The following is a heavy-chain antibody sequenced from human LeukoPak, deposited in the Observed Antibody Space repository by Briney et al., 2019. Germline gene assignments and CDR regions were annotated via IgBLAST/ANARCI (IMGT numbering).Heavy chain of an antibody. Sequence: PGGSLRLSCAASGFTFSSYGMHWVRQAPGKGLEWVAFIRYDGNNKYYADSVKGRFTISRDNSKNTLYLQMNSLRDEDTAVYYCAKDFIAMSDWEPLGYWGQRILVTVSS. CDR3: AKDFIAMSDWEPLGY. V-gene: IGHV3-30*02. CDR1: GFTFSSYG. D-gene: IGHD1-26*01. CDR2: IRYDGNNK. J-gene: IGHJ4*02.